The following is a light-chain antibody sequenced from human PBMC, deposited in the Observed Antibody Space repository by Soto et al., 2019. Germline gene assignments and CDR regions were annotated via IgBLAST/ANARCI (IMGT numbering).Light chain of an antibody. CDR1: SSDIGGYNL. J-gene: IGLJ2*01. Sequence: QSALTQPASVSGSPGQSITISCTGTSSDIGGYNLVSWYQHHPGKAPKLLIYEATKRPSGVSDRFSGSRSGNTASLTISPLQSEDEADYYCAAWDDSLNGVVFGGGTKLTVL. CDR2: EAT. V-gene: IGLV2-23*01. CDR3: AAWDDSLNGVV.